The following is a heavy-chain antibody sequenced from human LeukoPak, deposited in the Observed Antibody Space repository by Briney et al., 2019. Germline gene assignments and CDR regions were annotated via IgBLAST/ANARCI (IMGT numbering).Heavy chain of an antibody. CDR2: IIPIFGTA. J-gene: IGHJ1*01. CDR3: ARALCGGDCYSKLRTEYFQH. V-gene: IGHV1-69*13. CDR1: GGTFSSYT. Sequence: SVKVSCKASGGTFSSYTISWVRQAPGQGLEWMGGIIPIFGTANYAQKFQGRVTITADESTSTAYMELSSLRSEDTAVYYCARALCGGDCYSKLRTEYFQHWGQGTLVTVSS. D-gene: IGHD2-21*02.